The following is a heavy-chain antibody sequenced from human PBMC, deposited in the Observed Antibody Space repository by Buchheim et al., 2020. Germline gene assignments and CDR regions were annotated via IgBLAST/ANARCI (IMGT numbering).Heavy chain of an antibody. CDR1: GFTFSSYG. V-gene: IGHV3-33*01. Sequence: QVQLVESGGGVVQPGRSLRLSCAASGFTFSSYGMHWVRQAPGKGLEWVAVIWSDGSNKYYADSVKGRFTISRDNSKNTLYLQMNSLRAEDTAVYYCARDSRRYCSSTSCYTTGWFDPWGQRTL. J-gene: IGHJ5*02. CDR2: IWSDGSNK. CDR3: ARDSRRYCSSTSCYTTGWFDP. D-gene: IGHD2-2*02.